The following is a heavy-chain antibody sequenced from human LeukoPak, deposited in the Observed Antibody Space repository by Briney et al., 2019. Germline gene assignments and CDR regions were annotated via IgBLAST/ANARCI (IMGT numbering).Heavy chain of an antibody. CDR2: IYYSGST. Sequence: PSETLSLTCTVSGGSISSYYWSWIRQPPGKGLEWIGYIYYSGSTNYNPSLKSRVTISVDTSKNQFSLKLSSVTAADTAAYYCARHSSSWDDFDYWGQGTLVTVSS. D-gene: IGHD2-15*01. J-gene: IGHJ4*02. CDR1: GGSISSYY. CDR3: ARHSSSWDDFDY. V-gene: IGHV4-59*08.